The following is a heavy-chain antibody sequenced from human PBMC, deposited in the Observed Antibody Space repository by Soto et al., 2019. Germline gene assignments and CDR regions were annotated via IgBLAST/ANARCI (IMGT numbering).Heavy chain of an antibody. V-gene: IGHV4-59*11. CDR3: ARGIEGWYQGRYYYGMDV. CDR2: IHNGGST. J-gene: IGHJ6*02. D-gene: IGHD6-19*01. CDR1: GGSISDHY. Sequence: SETLSLTCTVSGGSISDHYYMWVRQSPGKGLEYIGYIHNGGSTNYNPSLKSRVIISVDTSKNQFSLKLTSVTAADTAVYYCARGIEGWYQGRYYYGMDVWGQGTTVTVSS.